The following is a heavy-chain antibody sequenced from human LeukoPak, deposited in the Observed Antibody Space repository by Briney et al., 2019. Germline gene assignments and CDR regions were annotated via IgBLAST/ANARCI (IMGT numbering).Heavy chain of an antibody. CDR1: GFIFGSYA. D-gene: IGHD3-22*01. Sequence: GGSLRLSCAASGFIFGSYAMNWVRQAPGEGLEWVSLIYSGGSTYYADSVKGRFTISRDNSKNTLYLQMNSLRAEDTAVYYCARDGRYDSSGYYYAYGLDVWGQGTTVTVSS. J-gene: IGHJ6*02. CDR2: IYSGGST. CDR3: ARDGRYDSSGYYYAYGLDV. V-gene: IGHV3-53*01.